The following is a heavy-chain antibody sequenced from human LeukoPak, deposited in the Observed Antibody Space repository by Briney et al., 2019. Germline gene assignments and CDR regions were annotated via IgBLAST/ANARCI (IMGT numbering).Heavy chain of an antibody. Sequence: SETLSLTCTVSGGSISNTEYYWSSIRQPPGKKLKWIASINYGGTTYYNPSLKSRVAISVDTSKNQYSLRLSSVTAADTAVYLCARYVVYGSGKYYFDYWGQGSLVTVSS. V-gene: IGHV4-39*01. CDR1: GGSISNTEYY. CDR2: INYGGTT. CDR3: ARYVVYGSGKYYFDY. D-gene: IGHD3-10*01. J-gene: IGHJ4*02.